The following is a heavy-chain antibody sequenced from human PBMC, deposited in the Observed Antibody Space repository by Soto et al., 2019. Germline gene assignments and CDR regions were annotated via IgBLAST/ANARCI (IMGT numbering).Heavy chain of an antibody. D-gene: IGHD4-17*01. CDR1: GFTFSSYS. V-gene: IGHV3-21*01. CDR3: ARVVYGDFSYDY. CDR2: ISSSSSYI. Sequence: GESLKISCAASGFTFSSYSMNWVRQAPGKGLEWVSSISSSSSYIYYADSVKGRFTISRDNAKNSLYLQMNSLRAEDTAVYYCARVVYGDFSYDYWGQGTLVTVSS. J-gene: IGHJ4*02.